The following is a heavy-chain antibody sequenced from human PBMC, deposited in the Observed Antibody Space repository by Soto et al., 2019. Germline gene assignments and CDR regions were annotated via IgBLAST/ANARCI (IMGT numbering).Heavy chain of an antibody. J-gene: IGHJ5*02. V-gene: IGHV1-69*08. CDR3: AGDPDSHYNDSHAYSYP. CDR2: IIPIIGII. CDR1: GGTFSTYT. Sequence: QVQLVQSGAEVKKPGSSVKVSCKASGGTFSTYTITWVRQAPGQGLEWMGRIIPIIGIINYAQKFQGRVTITADKSTGTAFMELTRQRSDHTVVYYCAGDPDSHYNDSHAYSYPWGQGTLVTVSS. D-gene: IGHD3-22*01.